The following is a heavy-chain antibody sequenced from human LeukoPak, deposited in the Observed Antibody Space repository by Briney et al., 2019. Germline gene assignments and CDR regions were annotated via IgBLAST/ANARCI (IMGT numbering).Heavy chain of an antibody. Sequence: PGGSLRLSCAASGFTFSSYAMSWVRQAPGKGLEWVSAISTSGDTTYYADSVKGRLTISRDNSKNTLYLQMNSLRVEDPAIYYCAKEQNLGFDTWGQGTLVTVSS. CDR2: ISTSGDTT. V-gene: IGHV3-23*01. CDR1: GFTFSSYA. CDR3: AKEQNLGFDT. D-gene: IGHD7-27*01. J-gene: IGHJ4*02.